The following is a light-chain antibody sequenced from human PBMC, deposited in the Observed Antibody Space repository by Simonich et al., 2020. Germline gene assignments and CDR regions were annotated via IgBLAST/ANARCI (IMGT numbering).Light chain of an antibody. CDR1: SSDVGGYNY. J-gene: IGLJ3*02. Sequence: QSALTQPPSASGSPGQSVTISCTGTSSDVGGYNYVSWYQKHPGKATKLMIYEVSKRPSGVPDRFSGSKSGNTASLTVSGLQAEDEADYYCSSYAGSNLWVFGGGTKLTVL. V-gene: IGLV2-8*01. CDR2: EVS. CDR3: SSYAGSNLWV.